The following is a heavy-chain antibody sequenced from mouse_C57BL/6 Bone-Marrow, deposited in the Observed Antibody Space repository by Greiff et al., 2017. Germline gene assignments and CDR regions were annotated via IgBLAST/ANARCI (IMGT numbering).Heavy chain of an antibody. D-gene: IGHD1-1*01. CDR1: GYTFTDYY. CDR3: ARRLHYYGSSHFDY. CDR2: INPYNGGT. J-gene: IGHJ2*01. V-gene: IGHV1-19*01. Sequence: VQLQQSGPVLVKPGASVKMSCKASGYTFTDYYMNWVKQSHGKSLEWIGVINPYNGGTSYNQKFKGKATLTVDKSSSTAYMDLNSLTSEDSAVYYCARRLHYYGSSHFDYWGQGTTLTVSS.